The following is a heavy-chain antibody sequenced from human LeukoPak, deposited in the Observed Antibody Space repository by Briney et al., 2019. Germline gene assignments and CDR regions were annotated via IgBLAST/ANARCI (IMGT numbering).Heavy chain of an antibody. CDR3: ARDSGGFDP. CDR2: IWYDGSNK. J-gene: IGHJ5*02. V-gene: IGHV3-33*01. Sequence: GRSLRLSCAASGFTFSSYGMPWVRQAPGKGLEWVAVIWYDGSNKYYADSVRGRFTISRDNSKNTLYLQMNSLRAEDTAVYYCARDSGGFDPWGQGTLVTVSS. CDR1: GFTFSSYG.